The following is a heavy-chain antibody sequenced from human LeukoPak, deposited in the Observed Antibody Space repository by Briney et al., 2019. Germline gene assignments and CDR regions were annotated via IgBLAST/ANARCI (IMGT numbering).Heavy chain of an antibody. J-gene: IGHJ4*02. D-gene: IGHD6-13*01. Sequence: PSQTLSLTCTVSGGSISSGGYYWSWIRQPPGKGLEWIGYIYHSGSTYYNPSLRSRVTISVDRSKNQFSLKLSSVTAADTAVYYCARHETSSSWTSSFDYWGQGTLVTVSS. CDR2: IYHSGST. CDR1: GGSISSGGYY. V-gene: IGHV4-30-2*01. CDR3: ARHETSSSWTSSFDY.